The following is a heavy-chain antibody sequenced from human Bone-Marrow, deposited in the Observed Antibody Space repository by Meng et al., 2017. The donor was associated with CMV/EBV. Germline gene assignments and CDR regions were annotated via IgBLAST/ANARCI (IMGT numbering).Heavy chain of an antibody. J-gene: IGHJ4*02. CDR3: ARGADDHDY. V-gene: IGHV3-7*01. D-gene: IGHD1-14*01. Sequence: GESLKISCVASGFSFSDYWMTWVRQAPGKGLEWAANINDAGTVKYYLDSLKGRFTVSRDNARNSLYLEMDSLRVEDTAVYYCARGADDHDYWGQGTLVTVSS. CDR1: GFSFSDYW. CDR2: INDAGTVK.